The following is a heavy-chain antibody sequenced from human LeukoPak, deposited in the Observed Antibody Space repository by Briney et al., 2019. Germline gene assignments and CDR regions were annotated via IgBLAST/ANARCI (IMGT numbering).Heavy chain of an antibody. CDR2: ISWNSGSI. D-gene: IGHD3-16*02. Sequence: PGGSLRLSCAASGFTFDDYAMHWVRQAPGKGLEWVSGISWNSGSIGYADSVKGRFTISRDNAKNSLYLQMNSLRAEDTALHYCANIVRDYWGQGTLVTVSS. CDR3: ANIVRDY. V-gene: IGHV3-9*01. J-gene: IGHJ4*02. CDR1: GFTFDDYA.